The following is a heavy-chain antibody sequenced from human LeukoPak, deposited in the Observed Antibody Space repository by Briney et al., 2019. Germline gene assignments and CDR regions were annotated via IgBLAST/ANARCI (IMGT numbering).Heavy chain of an antibody. Sequence: SETLSLTCTVSGGSISSSSYYWGWIRQPPGKGLEWIGSIYYSGSTYYNPSLKSRVTISVDTSKNQFSLKLSSVTAADTAVYYCATLSWGIGYCSSPSCSHMDVWGKGTTVTVSS. J-gene: IGHJ6*03. D-gene: IGHD2-2*01. CDR3: ATLSWGIGYCSSPSCSHMDV. CDR2: IYYSGST. V-gene: IGHV4-39*01. CDR1: GGSISSSSYY.